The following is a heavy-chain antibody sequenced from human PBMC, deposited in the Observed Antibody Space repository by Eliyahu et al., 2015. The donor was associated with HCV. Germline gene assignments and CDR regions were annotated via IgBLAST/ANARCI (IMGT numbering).Heavy chain of an antibody. D-gene: IGHD3-22*01. CDR2: VXQEGSEI. V-gene: IGHV3-7*01. J-gene: IGHJ4*02. CDR1: GFSFGNYW. CDR3: VRDRGYSTFDN. Sequence: EVHLVESGGGLVQPGGSLRLSCAGSGFSFGNYWMSWVRQAPGKGLEWVANVXQEGSEINYVDFVKGRFTITRDNGKNSLYLQMNSLRVDDTAVYYCVRDRGYSTFDNWGQGTLVSVSS.